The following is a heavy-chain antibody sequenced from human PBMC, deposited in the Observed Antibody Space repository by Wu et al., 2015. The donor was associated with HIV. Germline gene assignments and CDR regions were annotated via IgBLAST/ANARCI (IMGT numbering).Heavy chain of an antibody. CDR2: IIPIFGTA. CDR3: ARDSFGAVTMIVVVITAT. V-gene: IGHV1-69*13. CDR1: GGTFSSYA. J-gene: IGHJ4*02. Sequence: QVQLVQSGAEVKKPGSSVKVSCKASGGTFSSYAISWVRQAPGQGLEWMGRIIPIFGTANYAQKFQGRVTITADESTSTAYMELSSLRSEDTAVYYCARDSFGAVTMIVVVITATWGQGTLGHRLL. D-gene: IGHD3-22*01.